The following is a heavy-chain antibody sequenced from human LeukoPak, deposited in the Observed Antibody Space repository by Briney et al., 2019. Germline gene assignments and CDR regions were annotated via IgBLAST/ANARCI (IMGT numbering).Heavy chain of an antibody. D-gene: IGHD3-10*01. CDR3: ARDLGEYYYGSGSYDPPFVDY. CDR2: ISAYNGNT. V-gene: IGHV1-18*01. CDR1: GYTFTSYG. J-gene: IGHJ4*02. Sequence: GASVNVSCKASGYTFTSYGISWVRQAPGQGLEWMGWISAYNGNTNYAQKLQGRVTMTTDTSTSTAYMELRSLRSDDTAVYYCARDLGEYYYGSGSYDPPFVDYWGQGTLVTVSS.